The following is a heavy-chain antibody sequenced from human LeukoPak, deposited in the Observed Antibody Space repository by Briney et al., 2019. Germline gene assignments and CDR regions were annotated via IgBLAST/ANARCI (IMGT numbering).Heavy chain of an antibody. CDR3: ARAGTRPSWFDP. J-gene: IGHJ5*02. V-gene: IGHV4-59*08. CDR2: IYYSGST. Sequence: SETLSLTCTVSGGSISSYYWSWIRQPPGKGLEWIGYIYYSGSTNYNPSLKSRVTISVDTSKNQFSLKVSSVTAADTAVYYCARAGTRPSWFDPWGQGTLVTVSS. D-gene: IGHD6-13*01. CDR1: GGSISSYY.